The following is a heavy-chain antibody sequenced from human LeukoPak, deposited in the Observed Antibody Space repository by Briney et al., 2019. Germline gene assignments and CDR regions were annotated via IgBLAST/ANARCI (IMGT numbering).Heavy chain of an antibody. V-gene: IGHV1-69*04. CDR3: ARPPEGGAVAGSFYY. J-gene: IGHJ4*01. Sequence: PGGSLRLSCAASGGTFSSYAISWVRQAPGQGLEWMGRIIPILGIANYAQKFQGRVTITADKSTSTAYMELSSLRSEDTAVYYCARPPEGGAVAGSFYYLGQGTLVTVSS. CDR1: GGTFSSYA. D-gene: IGHD6-19*01. CDR2: IIPILGIA.